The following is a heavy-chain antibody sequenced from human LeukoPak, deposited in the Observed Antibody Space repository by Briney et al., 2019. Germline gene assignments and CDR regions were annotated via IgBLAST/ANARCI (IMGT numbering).Heavy chain of an antibody. D-gene: IGHD3-10*01. CDR2: IYYSGST. Sequence: SETLSLTCTVSAGSISSSNYYWTWIRQPPGKGLEWIGHIYYSGSTNYNPSLNSRVTISVDTSKKQFSLKLTSVIAADTAVYYCARVAKHFRGGLSFYFMDVWGIGTTVTISS. V-gene: IGHV4-61*01. J-gene: IGHJ6*03. CDR1: AGSISSSNYY. CDR3: ARVAKHFRGGLSFYFMDV.